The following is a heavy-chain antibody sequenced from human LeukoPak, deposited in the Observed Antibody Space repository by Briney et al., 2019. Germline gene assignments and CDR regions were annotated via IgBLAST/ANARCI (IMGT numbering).Heavy chain of an antibody. D-gene: IGHD3-10*01. V-gene: IGHV4-30-2*01. Sequence: SQTLSLTCTVSGASITSGDYSWNWMRQPPGKDLEWIGYIYHTGNTYLNPSLKSRVTISVDRSKNQFSLKLTSVTAADTAVYYCARGFFRRGNLGSWFDPWGQGTLVTVSS. CDR1: GASITSGDYS. CDR3: ARGFFRRGNLGSWFDP. CDR2: IYHTGNT. J-gene: IGHJ5*02.